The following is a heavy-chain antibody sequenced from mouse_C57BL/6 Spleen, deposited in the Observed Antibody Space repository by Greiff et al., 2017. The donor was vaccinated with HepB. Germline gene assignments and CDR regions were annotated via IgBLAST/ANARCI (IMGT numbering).Heavy chain of an antibody. CDR1: GFSLTSYG. Sequence: VKLMESGPGLVAPSQSLSITCTVSGFSLTSYGVHWVRQPPGKGLEWLVVIWSDGSTTYNSALKSRLSISKDNSKSQVFLKMNSLQTDDTAMYYCARPHYYGSSWAMDYWGQGTSVTVSS. CDR3: ARPHYYGSSWAMDY. J-gene: IGHJ4*01. CDR2: IWSDGST. D-gene: IGHD1-1*01. V-gene: IGHV2-6*03.